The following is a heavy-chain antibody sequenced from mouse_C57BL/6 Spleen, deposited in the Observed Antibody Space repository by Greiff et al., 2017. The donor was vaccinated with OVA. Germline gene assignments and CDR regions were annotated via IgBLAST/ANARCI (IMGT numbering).Heavy chain of an antibody. J-gene: IGHJ2*01. D-gene: IGHD1-1*01. Sequence: VQLQQPGAELVRPGSSVKLSCKASGYTFTSYWMDWVKQRPGQGLEWIGNIYPSDSGTHYNQKFKDKATLTVDKSSSTAYMQLSSLTSEDSAVYYCAREATYYYGSSYIHFDYWGQGTTLTVSS. CDR3: AREATYYYGSSYIHFDY. V-gene: IGHV1-61*01. CDR2: IYPSDSGT. CDR1: GYTFTSYW.